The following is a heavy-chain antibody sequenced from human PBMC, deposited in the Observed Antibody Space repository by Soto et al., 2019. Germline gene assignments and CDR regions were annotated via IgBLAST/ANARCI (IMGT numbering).Heavy chain of an antibody. CDR3: AKGIVVVTDANDAFDI. Sequence: QVQLVESGGGVVQPGRSLRLSCAASGFTFSSYGMHWVRQAPGKGLEWVAVISYDGSNKYYADYVKDRFTISRDNSKNTLYRQRNSLRAEDTAVYYCAKGIVVVTDANDAFDIWGQGTMVTVSS. V-gene: IGHV3-30*18. J-gene: IGHJ3*02. D-gene: IGHD2-21*02. CDR1: GFTFSSYG. CDR2: ISYDGSNK.